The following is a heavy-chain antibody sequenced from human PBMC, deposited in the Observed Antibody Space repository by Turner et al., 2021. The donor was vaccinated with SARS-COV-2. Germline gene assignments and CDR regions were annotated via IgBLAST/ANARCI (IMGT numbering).Heavy chain of an antibody. D-gene: IGHD2-15*01. CDR2: ISSSVSTI. V-gene: IGHV3-48*01. CDR3: ASTSVVNYGMDV. Sequence: EVQLVVYGGGLVQPGGSLRLSCAASGFTFSRYSMNWVRQSPGKGLDWVSYISSSVSTIYYADSVKGRFTMSRDKAKNSLYLQINSLSAEDTAVYYCASTSVVNYGMDVWGQGTTVTVSS. J-gene: IGHJ6*02. CDR1: GFTFSRYS.